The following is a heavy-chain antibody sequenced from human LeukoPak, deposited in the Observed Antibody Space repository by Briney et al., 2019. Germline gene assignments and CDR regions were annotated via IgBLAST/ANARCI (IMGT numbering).Heavy chain of an antibody. CDR2: ISAYNGNT. D-gene: IGHD3-9*01. CDR3: ARDNGYDILTGYYPPPAVY. Sequence: ASVKVSCKASGYTFTSYGISWVRQAPGQGLEWMGWISAYNGNTNYAQKLQGRVTMTTDTSTSTAYMELRSLRSDDTAVYYCARDNGYDILTGYYPPPAVYWGQGTLVTVSS. CDR1: GYTFTSYG. V-gene: IGHV1-18*01. J-gene: IGHJ4*02.